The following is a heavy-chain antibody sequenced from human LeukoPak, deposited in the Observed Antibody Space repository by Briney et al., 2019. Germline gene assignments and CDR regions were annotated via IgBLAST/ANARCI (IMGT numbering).Heavy chain of an antibody. Sequence: GGSLRLSCAASGFAFNTYSMNWVRQAPGKWLEWVSFIFSSSTYIYYTDSVKGRFTISRDNARNSLYLQMDNLRAEDTGVYYCARDFYDGFALDYWGQGTLVTVSS. J-gene: IGHJ4*02. CDR2: IFSSSTYI. D-gene: IGHD2/OR15-2a*01. CDR3: ARDFYDGFALDY. CDR1: GFAFNTYS. V-gene: IGHV3-21*03.